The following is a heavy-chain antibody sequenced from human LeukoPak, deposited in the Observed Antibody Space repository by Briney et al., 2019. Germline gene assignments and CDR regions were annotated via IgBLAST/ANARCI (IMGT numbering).Heavy chain of an antibody. CDR2: IYYSGST. J-gene: IGHJ4*02. CDR1: GGSISSSSYY. D-gene: IGHD3-22*01. CDR3: ARDYYDSSGRPV. V-gene: IGHV4-39*01. Sequence: SETPSLTCTVSGGSISSSSYYWGWIRQPPGKGLEWIGSIYYSGSTYYNPSLKSRVTISVDTSKNQFSLKLSSVTAADTAVYYCARDYYDSSGRPVWGQGTLVTVSS.